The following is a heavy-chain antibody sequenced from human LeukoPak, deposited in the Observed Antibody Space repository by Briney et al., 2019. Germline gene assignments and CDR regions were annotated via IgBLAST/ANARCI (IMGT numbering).Heavy chain of an antibody. V-gene: IGHV3-21*04. CDR3: VKDIEDGSGSQGAFDI. CDR2: ISWRNTDI. Sequence: PGGSLRLSCAASGFTLSSYNMKWVRQAPGKGLEWVSSISWRNTDIEYADSVKGRFTISRDNAKNSLYLQMNSLRAEDTALYYCVKDIEDGSGSQGAFDIWGQGTMVTVSS. CDR1: GFTLSSYN. J-gene: IGHJ3*02. D-gene: IGHD3-10*01.